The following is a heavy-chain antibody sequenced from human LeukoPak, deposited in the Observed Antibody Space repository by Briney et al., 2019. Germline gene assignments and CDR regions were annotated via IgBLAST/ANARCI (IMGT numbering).Heavy chain of an antibody. CDR2: INSDGSST. CDR3: ARPQHGDLYAFDI. J-gene: IGHJ3*02. Sequence: QPGGSLRLSCAASGFTFTSYWMHWVRQAPGKGLVWVSRINSDGSSTTYADSVKGRFTISRDNAKNTLHLQMNSLRAEDTAVYYCARPQHGDLYAFDIWGQGTMVTVSS. V-gene: IGHV3-74*01. CDR1: GFTFTSYW. D-gene: IGHD4-17*01.